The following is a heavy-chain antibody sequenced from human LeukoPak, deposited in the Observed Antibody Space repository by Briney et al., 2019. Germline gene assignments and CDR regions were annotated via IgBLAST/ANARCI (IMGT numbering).Heavy chain of an antibody. CDR1: GFTFNNAW. J-gene: IGHJ6*03. CDR3: AREAGAYSSGWSYYYYYMDV. V-gene: IGHV3-15*01. Sequence: GGSLRLSCAASGFTFNNAWMSWVRQAPGKGLEWVGRIKSKADGGTTDHAAPVKGRFSISRDDSKSTLYLQMNSLKTEDTAVYYCAREAGAYSSGWSYYYYYMDVWGKGTTVTVSS. CDR2: IKSKADGGTT. D-gene: IGHD6-19*01.